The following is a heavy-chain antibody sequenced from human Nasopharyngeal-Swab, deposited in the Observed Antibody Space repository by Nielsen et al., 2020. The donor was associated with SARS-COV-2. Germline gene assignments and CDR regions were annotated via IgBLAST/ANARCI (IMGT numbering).Heavy chain of an antibody. Sequence: GESLKISCAASGFTVSSNYMSWVRQAPGKGLEWVSVIYSGGSTYYADSVKGRFTISRDNSKNTLYLQMNSLRAEDTAVYYCARVYYGSGSSWSQGTLVTVSS. CDR1: GFTVSSNY. V-gene: IGHV3-66*01. CDR3: ARVYYGSGSS. J-gene: IGHJ4*02. CDR2: IYSGGST. D-gene: IGHD3-10*01.